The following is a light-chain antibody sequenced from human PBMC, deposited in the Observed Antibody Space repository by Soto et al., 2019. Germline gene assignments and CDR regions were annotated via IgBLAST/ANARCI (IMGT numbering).Light chain of an antibody. V-gene: IGKV1-39*01. Sequence: DIQMTQSPSSLSASVGDRVTITCRASQSISSYLNWYQQKPGKAPKLMIYAASSLQSGVPSRFSGSGSGTDCTLTISSLQPEDVATYYCQQSYSTPLTFGGGTKVDI. CDR2: AAS. CDR3: QQSYSTPLT. CDR1: QSISSY. J-gene: IGKJ4*01.